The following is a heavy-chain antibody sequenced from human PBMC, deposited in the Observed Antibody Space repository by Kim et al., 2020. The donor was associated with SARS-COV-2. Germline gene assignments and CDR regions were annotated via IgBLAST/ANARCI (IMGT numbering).Heavy chain of an antibody. J-gene: IGHJ3*02. Sequence: ASVKVSCKASGYTFTSYGISWVRQAPGQGLEWMGWISAYNGNTNYAQKLQGRVTMTTDTSTSTAYMELRSLRSDDTAVYYCASEIAAVGAFDIWGQGTMVTVSS. CDR3: ASEIAAVGAFDI. V-gene: IGHV1-18*04. D-gene: IGHD6-13*01. CDR2: ISAYNGNT. CDR1: GYTFTSYG.